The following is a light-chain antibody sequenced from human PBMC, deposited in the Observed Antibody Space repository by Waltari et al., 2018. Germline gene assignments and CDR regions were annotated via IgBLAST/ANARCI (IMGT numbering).Light chain of an antibody. CDR2: DVY. V-gene: IGLV2-14*01. CDR1: GSDVGGSDY. J-gene: IGLJ2*01. CDR3: SSYTSSGVV. Sequence: QSALPQPASVSGSPGQAILISCPGTGSDVGGSDYFSGYQQYPGKAPRLIIYDVYNRPSGVSNRFSGSKSDNTASLTISGLQAEDESVYYCSSYTSSGVVFGGGTKLTVL.